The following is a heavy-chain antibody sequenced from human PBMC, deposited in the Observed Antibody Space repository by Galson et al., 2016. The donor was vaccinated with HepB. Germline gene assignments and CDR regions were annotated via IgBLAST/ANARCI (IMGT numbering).Heavy chain of an antibody. D-gene: IGHD4-17*01. J-gene: IGHJ3*02. V-gene: IGHV3-7*01. Sequence: SLRLSCAASGFTFNFYLMSWVRQAPGKGLEWAANINQDGSEKSYMDSVKGRFTISRDNAKNSLYLQMNSPRAEDTAVYYCAKNFGDYVGDTFDMWGQGTMVTVSS. CDR2: INQDGSEK. CDR1: GFTFNFYL. CDR3: AKNFGDYVGDTFDM.